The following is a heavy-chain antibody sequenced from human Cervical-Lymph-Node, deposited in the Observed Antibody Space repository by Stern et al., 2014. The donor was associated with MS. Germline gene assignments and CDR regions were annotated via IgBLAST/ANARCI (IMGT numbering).Heavy chain of an antibody. CDR2: INHGGGT. J-gene: IGHJ6*02. CDR1: GGSLGGYY. Sequence: QVQLQQWGAGLLKPSETLSLTCAVYGGSLGGYYWSWIRQSPGKGLEWIGEINHGGGTYHNPSLKARAPMSVDTSKNDFSLKLSSVTAADSAVYYCARAKWLGNFYFYGMDVWGQGTTVTVSS. V-gene: IGHV4-34*04. D-gene: IGHD3-22*01. CDR3: ARAKWLGNFYFYGMDV.